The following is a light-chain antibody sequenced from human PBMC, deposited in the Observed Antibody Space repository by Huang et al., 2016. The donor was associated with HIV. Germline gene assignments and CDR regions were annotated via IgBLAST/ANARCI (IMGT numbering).Light chain of an antibody. CDR2: DAS. J-gene: IGKJ4*01. V-gene: IGKV1-39*01. CDR3: QQSYFTPLT. CDR1: ESIRNH. Sequence: DIQMTQSPSSLSASVGDRVTITCRASESIRNHLNWYQQKPGKAPNLLIYDASTLQSGGPSRFSGGGSGTDCTLTISNLQPEDFATDFCQQSYFTPLTFGGGTNLET.